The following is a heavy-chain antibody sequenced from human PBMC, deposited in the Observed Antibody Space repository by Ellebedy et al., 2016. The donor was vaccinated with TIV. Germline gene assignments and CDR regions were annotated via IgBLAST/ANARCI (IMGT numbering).Heavy chain of an antibody. CDR3: ARRSDYYDSSAYFY. Sequence: ASVKVSXXASGYTFTSYDINWVRQATGQGLEWMGWMNPYSGNTGYAQKFQGRVTMTRSTSISTAYMELSSLRSEDTAVYYCARRSDYYDSSAYFYWGQGTPVTVSS. J-gene: IGHJ4*02. CDR1: GYTFTSYD. D-gene: IGHD3-22*01. V-gene: IGHV1-8*01. CDR2: MNPYSGNT.